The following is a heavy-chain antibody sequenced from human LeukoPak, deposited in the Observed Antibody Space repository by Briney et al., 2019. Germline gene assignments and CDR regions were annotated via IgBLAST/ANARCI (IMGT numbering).Heavy chain of an antibody. CDR1: GFTVSSNY. J-gene: IGHJ4*02. Sequence: GGSLRLSCAASGFTVSSNYMSWVRQAPGKGLEWVSVIYSGGSTYYADSVKGRFTISRDNSKNTLYLQMNSLSAEDTAVYYCARDRGLSGSYSGYDYWGQGTLVTVSS. D-gene: IGHD1-26*01. V-gene: IGHV3-66*01. CDR2: IYSGGST. CDR3: ARDRGLSGSYSGYDY.